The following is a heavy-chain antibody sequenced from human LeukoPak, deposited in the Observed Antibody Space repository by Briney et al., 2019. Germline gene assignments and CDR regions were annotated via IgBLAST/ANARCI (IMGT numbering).Heavy chain of an antibody. J-gene: IGHJ1*01. V-gene: IGHV1-2*06. CDR3: ARSQFRTTNSGAWGFQP. CDR1: GYTLSDNY. Sequence: ASVKVSCKASGYTLSDNYLHWVRQAPGQRFEWMARINPSNGEIKYARRFQGRVTLTRDTSINTAYMELSGLRPDDTALYYCARSQFRTTNSGAWGFQPWGQGTLVTVSS. D-gene: IGHD3-16*01. CDR2: INPSNGEI.